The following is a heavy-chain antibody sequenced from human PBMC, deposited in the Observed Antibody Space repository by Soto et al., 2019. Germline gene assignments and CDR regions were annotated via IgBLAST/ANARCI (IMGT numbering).Heavy chain of an antibody. CDR3: AKARYGDGRGFDY. CDR1: GFSFKNNA. V-gene: IGHV3-23*01. Sequence: GGSLRLSCAASGFSFKNNAMNWVRQGPGKGLEWLSAIISGGSTTYYADSVKGRFSVSRDNSKNTLYLQMNSLRAEDTALYYCAKARYGDGRGFDYWGQGTLVTV. CDR2: IISGGSTT. D-gene: IGHD4-17*01. J-gene: IGHJ4*02.